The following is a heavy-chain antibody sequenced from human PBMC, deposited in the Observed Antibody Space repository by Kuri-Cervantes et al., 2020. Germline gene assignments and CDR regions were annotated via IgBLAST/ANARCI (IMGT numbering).Heavy chain of an antibody. V-gene: IGHV3-66*03. CDR3: ARVFDL. CDR2: IYSCGST. J-gene: IGHJ2*01. Sequence: LSLTCAVSGFTVSSNYMSWVRQAPGKGLEWVSVIYSCGSTYYADSVKGRFTISRDNSKNTLYLQMNSLRAEDTAVYYCARVFDLWGRGTLVTVSS. CDR1: GFTVSSNY.